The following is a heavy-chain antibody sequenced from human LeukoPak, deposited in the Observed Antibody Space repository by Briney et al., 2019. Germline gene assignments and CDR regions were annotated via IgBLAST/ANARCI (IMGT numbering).Heavy chain of an antibody. CDR3: ARDQPGIAPDY. CDR1: GGTFSSYA. D-gene: IGHD6-13*01. CDR2: IIPSLGIA. Sequence: ASVKVSCKASGGTFSSYAISWVRQAPGQGLEWMGRIIPSLGIANYAQKFQGRVTITADKSTSTAYMELSSLRSEDTAVYYCARDQPGIAPDYWGQGTLVTVSS. J-gene: IGHJ4*02. V-gene: IGHV1-69*04.